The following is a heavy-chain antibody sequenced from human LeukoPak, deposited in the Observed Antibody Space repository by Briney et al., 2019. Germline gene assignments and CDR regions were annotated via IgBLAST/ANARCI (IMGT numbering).Heavy chain of an antibody. J-gene: IGHJ4*02. V-gene: IGHV3-23*01. CDR3: AKRQLMGFGELLNYFDY. D-gene: IGHD3-10*01. CDR2: ISGSGGST. CDR1: GFTFSSYA. Sequence: PGGSLRLSCAASGFTFSSYAMSWVRQAPGKGLEWVSAISGSGGSTYYADSVKGRFTISRVNSKNTLYLQMNSLRAEDTAVYYCAKRQLMGFGELLNYFDYWGQGTLVTVSS.